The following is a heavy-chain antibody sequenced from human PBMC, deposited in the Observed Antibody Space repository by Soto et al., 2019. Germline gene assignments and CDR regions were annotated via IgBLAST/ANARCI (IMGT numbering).Heavy chain of an antibody. CDR3: ARALTYYDFWSGYYTRYGMDV. D-gene: IGHD3-3*01. CDR2: INPNSGGT. CDR1: GYTFPGYY. V-gene: IGHV1-2*04. Sequence: ASVNVSCKASGYTFPGYYMHWVRQPPGQPLGWMGWINPNSGGTNYAQKFQGWVTMTRDTSISTAYMELSRLRSDDTAVYYCARALTYYDFWSGYYTRYGMDVWGQGTTVTVSS. J-gene: IGHJ6*02.